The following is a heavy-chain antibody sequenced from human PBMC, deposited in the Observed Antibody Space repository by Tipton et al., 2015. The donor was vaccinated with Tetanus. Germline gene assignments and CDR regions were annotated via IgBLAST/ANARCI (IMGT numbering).Heavy chain of an antibody. Sequence: TLSLTCTVSGASVTTYYWYWMRQTPRKGLDWLGYMFYSVGTTKYNPSLKRRLSMSLHTSQNQCSLKLNSVSAADTAVYCCARGRGMIHTLDIWGQGTVVTVSS. CDR1: GASVTTYY. CDR3: ARGRGMIHTLDI. CDR2: MFYSVGT. D-gene: IGHD1-14*01. J-gene: IGHJ3*02. V-gene: IGHV4-59*02.